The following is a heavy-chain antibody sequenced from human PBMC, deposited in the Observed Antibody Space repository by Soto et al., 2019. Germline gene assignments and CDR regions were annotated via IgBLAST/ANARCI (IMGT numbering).Heavy chain of an antibody. D-gene: IGHD5-12*01. Sequence: PGGSLRLSCAASGFTFSSYGFHWVRQAPGKGLEWVAVIWYDGSKTYYVESVRGRFTISRDNSKNTLYLQMNSLRAEDTAVYCCARDLGSTNYYFDYWGLGTLVTVSS. CDR1: GFTFSSYG. V-gene: IGHV3-33*01. J-gene: IGHJ4*02. CDR3: ARDLGSTNYYFDY. CDR2: IWYDGSKT.